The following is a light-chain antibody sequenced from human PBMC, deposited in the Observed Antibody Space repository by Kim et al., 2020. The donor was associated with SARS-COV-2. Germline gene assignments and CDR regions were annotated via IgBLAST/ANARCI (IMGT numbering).Light chain of an antibody. CDR3: QQGDSFALT. V-gene: IGKV1-12*01. Sequence: ASVGDRVIITCRASQDIRSWLAWYQHKPGKAPKLLIYAASNLQTGVPSRFSGSGSGTDFTLTISRLQPEDLATYYCQQGDSFALTFGGGTKVDIK. J-gene: IGKJ4*01. CDR1: QDIRSW. CDR2: AAS.